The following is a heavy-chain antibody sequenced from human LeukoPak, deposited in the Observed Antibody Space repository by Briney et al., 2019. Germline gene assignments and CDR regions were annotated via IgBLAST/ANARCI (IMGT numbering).Heavy chain of an antibody. CDR3: ARVAKERVGGVYYFDY. V-gene: IGHV3-13*01. Sequence: GGSLRLSCAASGFTFSDYDMHWVRQATGKGLEWVSAIGTAGGTYYTGSAKGRFTISRENAKNSLYLQMNSLRAGDTAVYYCARVAKERVGGVYYFDYWGQGTLVTVSS. D-gene: IGHD1-1*01. CDR2: IGTAGGT. CDR1: GFTFSDYD. J-gene: IGHJ4*02.